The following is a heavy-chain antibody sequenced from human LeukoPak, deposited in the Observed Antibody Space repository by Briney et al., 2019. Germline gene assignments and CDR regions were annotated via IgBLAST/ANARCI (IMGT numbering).Heavy chain of an antibody. J-gene: IGHJ6*04. CDR2: IIPIFGTA. CDR1: GGTFSSYA. CDR3: ANREVTTVRGAGSLRYYYYGMGV. V-gene: IGHV1-69*01. D-gene: IGHD3-10*01. Sequence: SVKVSCKASGGTFSSYAISWVRQAPGQGLEWMGGIIPIFGTANYAQKFQGRVTITADESTSTAYMELSSLRSEDTAVYYCANREVTTVRGAGSLRYYYYGMGVWGKGTTVTVSS.